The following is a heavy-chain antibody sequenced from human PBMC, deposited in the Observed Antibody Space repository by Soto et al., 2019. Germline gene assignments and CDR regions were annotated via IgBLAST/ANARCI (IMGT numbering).Heavy chain of an antibody. Sequence: SETLSLTCTVSGGSISSGGYYWSWIRQHPGKGLEWIGYIYYSGSTYYNPSLKSRVTISVDTSKNQFSLKLSSVTAADTAVYYCARHQHPTVTTHYFDYWGQGTLVTVSS. V-gene: IGHV4-31*03. CDR3: ARHQHPTVTTHYFDY. J-gene: IGHJ4*02. D-gene: IGHD4-17*01. CDR1: GGSISSGGYY. CDR2: IYYSGST.